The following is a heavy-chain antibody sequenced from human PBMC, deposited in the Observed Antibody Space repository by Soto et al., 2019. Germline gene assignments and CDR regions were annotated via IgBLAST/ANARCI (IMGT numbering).Heavy chain of an antibody. D-gene: IGHD2-15*01. Sequence: EVQLLESGGGLVQPGGSLRLSCAASGFPFSSRAMSWVRQAPGKGLEWVSAISGSGTITYYADSVKGRFTISRDTSKNPLYLQMNSLRADDTAVYYCAEWARYCSGADCSAWGQGTLVTGSS. CDR3: AEWARYCSGADCSA. CDR1: GFPFSSRA. V-gene: IGHV3-23*01. CDR2: ISGSGTIT. J-gene: IGHJ5*02.